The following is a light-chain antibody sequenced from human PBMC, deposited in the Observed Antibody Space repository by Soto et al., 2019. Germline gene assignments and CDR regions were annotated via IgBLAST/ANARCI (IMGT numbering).Light chain of an antibody. V-gene: IGLV1-40*01. Sequence: QAVVTQPPSVSGAPGQRVTISCTGSSSNIGAGYDVHWYQQLPGTAPKLLIYGNSNRPSGVPDRFSGSKSGTSASLAITGLQAEDEADYYFQSYDSSLSGFYVFGTGTKLTVL. CDR2: GNS. CDR1: SSNIGAGYD. CDR3: QSYDSSLSGFYV. J-gene: IGLJ1*01.